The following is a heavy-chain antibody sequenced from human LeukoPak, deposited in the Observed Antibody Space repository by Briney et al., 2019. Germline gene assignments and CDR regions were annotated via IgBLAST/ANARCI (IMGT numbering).Heavy chain of an antibody. Sequence: SETLSLTCTVSGGSISSYYWSWIRQPPGKGLEWIGYIYYSGSTNYNPSLKSRVTISVDTSKNQFSLKLSSVTAADTAVYYCASARTTAFMDVWGKGTTVTVSS. CDR3: ASARTTAFMDV. D-gene: IGHD2-2*01. CDR2: IYYSGST. J-gene: IGHJ6*04. CDR1: GGSISSYY. V-gene: IGHV4-59*12.